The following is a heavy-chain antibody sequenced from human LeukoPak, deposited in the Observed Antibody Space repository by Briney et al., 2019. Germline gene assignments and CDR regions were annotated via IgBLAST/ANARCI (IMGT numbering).Heavy chain of an antibody. V-gene: IGHV3-21*01. J-gene: IGHJ6*02. CDR1: GFTFSSYA. CDR3: ARVAFGLYVMDV. CDR2: ISSDSAYI. D-gene: IGHD3/OR15-3a*01. Sequence: PGGSLRLSCAASGFTFSSYAMSWVRQAPGKGLEWVSSISSDSAYIYYADSLKGRFTISRDNAKTSLYLQMSSLRAEDTAVYYCARVAFGLYVMDVWGQGTTVTVSS.